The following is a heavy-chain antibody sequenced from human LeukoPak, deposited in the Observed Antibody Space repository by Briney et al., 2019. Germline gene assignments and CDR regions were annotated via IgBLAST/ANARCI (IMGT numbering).Heavy chain of an antibody. Sequence: GGSLRLSCAASGFTFSSYWMSWVRRAPGKWLEWVANIKQDGSEKYYVDSVKGRFTISRDNAKNSLYLQMNSLRAEDTAVYYCARDRSSSWYFMRWGQGTLVTVSS. V-gene: IGHV3-7*01. CDR2: IKQDGSEK. D-gene: IGHD6-13*01. J-gene: IGHJ4*02. CDR1: GFTFSSYW. CDR3: ARDRSSSWYFMR.